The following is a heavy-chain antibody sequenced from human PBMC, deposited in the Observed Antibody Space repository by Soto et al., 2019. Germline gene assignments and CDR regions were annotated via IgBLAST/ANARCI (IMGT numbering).Heavy chain of an antibody. J-gene: IGHJ4*02. D-gene: IGHD6-13*01. CDR1: GFTFSSYA. CDR2: ISGSGGST. Sequence: LSLTCAASGFTFSSYAMSWVRQAPGKGLEWVSAISGSGGSTYYADSVKGRFTISRDNSKNTLYLQMNSLRAEDTAVYYCAKDGSYSSSWYNYWGQGTLVTVSS. CDR3: AKDGSYSSSWYNY. V-gene: IGHV3-23*01.